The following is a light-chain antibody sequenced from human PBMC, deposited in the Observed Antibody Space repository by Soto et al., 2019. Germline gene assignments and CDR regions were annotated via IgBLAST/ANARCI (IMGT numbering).Light chain of an antibody. Sequence: QSVLTQPASVSGSPGQSITISCTGTSSDVGGYNYVSWYQLHPGKAPKLMVYEVSNRPSGVSNRFSGSKSGNTASLTISGLQAEDEADYYCFSYTSSTAYVLGTGTKVTVL. CDR1: SSDVGGYNY. CDR2: EVS. V-gene: IGLV2-14*01. J-gene: IGLJ1*01. CDR3: FSYTSSTAYV.